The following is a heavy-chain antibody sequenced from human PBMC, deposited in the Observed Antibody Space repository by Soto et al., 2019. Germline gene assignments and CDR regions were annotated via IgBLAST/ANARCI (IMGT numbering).Heavy chain of an antibody. V-gene: IGHV5-10-1*01. Sequence: PGESLKISCKGSGYSFRNNWITWVRQMPGKGLEWMGRIDLTDSYTSYSPSFQGHVSFSADTSINTAYLQWSSLRASDTAMYYCARHRGAHYDSSGYHYALDSWGQGTPVTVSS. CDR3: ARHRGAHYDSSGYHYALDS. D-gene: IGHD3-22*01. CDR1: GYSFRNNW. J-gene: IGHJ4*02. CDR2: IDLTDSYT.